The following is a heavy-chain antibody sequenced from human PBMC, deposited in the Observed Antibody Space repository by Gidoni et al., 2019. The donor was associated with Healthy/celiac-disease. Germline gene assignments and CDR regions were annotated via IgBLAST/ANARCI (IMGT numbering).Heavy chain of an antibody. CDR3: AKDWDNWNYGMDV. J-gene: IGHJ6*02. V-gene: IGHV3-30*02. CDR1: GFTFSSYG. D-gene: IGHD1-20*01. Sequence: QVQLVESGGGVVQPGGSLRLSCAASGFTFSSYGMHWVRQAPGKGLEWVAFIRYDGSNKYYADSVKGRFTISRDNSKNTLYLQMNSLRAEDTAVYYCAKDWDNWNYGMDVWGQGTTVTVSS. CDR2: IRYDGSNK.